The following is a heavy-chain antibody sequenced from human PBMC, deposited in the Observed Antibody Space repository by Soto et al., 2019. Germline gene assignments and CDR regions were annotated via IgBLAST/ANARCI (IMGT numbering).Heavy chain of an antibody. J-gene: IGHJ4*02. Sequence: QVQLVESGGGVVQPGRSLRLSCAASGFTFSSYAMHWVRQAPGKGLEWVAVISYDGSNKYYADSVKGRFTISRDNSKNTLYLQMNSLRAEDTAVYYCARVEVPSGSYPAYWGQGTLVTVSS. V-gene: IGHV3-30-3*01. CDR2: ISYDGSNK. CDR3: ARVEVPSGSYPAY. CDR1: GFTFSSYA. D-gene: IGHD1-26*01.